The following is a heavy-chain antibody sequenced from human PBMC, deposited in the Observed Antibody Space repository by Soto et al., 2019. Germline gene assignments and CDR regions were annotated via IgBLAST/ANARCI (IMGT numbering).Heavy chain of an antibody. CDR1: GDSISSSSYY. CDR2: MFYSGST. J-gene: IGHJ5*02. CDR3: ARDQIVVVAATPLGSSGANWFDP. Sequence: SLTCTVSGDSISSSSYYWAWIRQPPRKGLEWIGSMFYSGSTYYNPSLKSRVTISVDTSKNQLSLKLTSVTAADTAMYYCARDQIVVVAATPLGSSGANWFDPWGQGTLVTVSS. D-gene: IGHD2-15*01. V-gene: IGHV4-39*01.